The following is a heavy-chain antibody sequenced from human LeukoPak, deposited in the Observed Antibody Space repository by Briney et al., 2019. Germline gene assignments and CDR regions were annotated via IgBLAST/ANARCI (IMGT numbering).Heavy chain of an antibody. CDR3: AKDSGYGADY. CDR2: ISSSSSYI. J-gene: IGHJ4*02. D-gene: IGHD4-17*01. Sequence: GGSLRLSCAASGFTFSRYSMNGARRAPGKGLEWVSSISSSSSYIYYADSVKGRFTISRDNSKNTLYLQMNSLRAEDTAVYYCAKDSGYGADYWGQGTLVTVSS. CDR1: GFTFSRYS. V-gene: IGHV3-21*01.